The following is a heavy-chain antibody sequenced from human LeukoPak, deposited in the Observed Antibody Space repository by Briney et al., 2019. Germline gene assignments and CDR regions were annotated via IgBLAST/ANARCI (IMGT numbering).Heavy chain of an antibody. Sequence: SETLSLTCSVSGDSISNYFWRWIRQPPGKGLGWIGCIYYYGSTNYNPTLQSRVTMSVDTSKNPLTLNLKSVTPEDTAVYYCARNLIPEQLVLNFWGQGTLVTVSS. J-gene: IGHJ4*02. CDR1: GDSISNYF. V-gene: IGHV4-59*01. CDR3: ARNLIPEQLVLNF. CDR2: IYYYGST. D-gene: IGHD6-13*01.